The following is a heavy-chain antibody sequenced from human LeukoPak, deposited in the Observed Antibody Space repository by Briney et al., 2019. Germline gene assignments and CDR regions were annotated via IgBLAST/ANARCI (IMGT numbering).Heavy chain of an antibody. Sequence: SETLSLTCTVSGVSISSYYWSWIGHPPGKGLEGMGYIYDRGTTNHNPSLKSRVTISVDTSKNQFSLKLSSVTAADTAAYYCAGRYRSRLDFWGQGTLVTVSS. J-gene: IGHJ4*02. CDR2: IYDRGTT. V-gene: IGHV4-59*01. CDR3: AGRYRSRLDF. CDR1: GVSISSYY. D-gene: IGHD5-18*01.